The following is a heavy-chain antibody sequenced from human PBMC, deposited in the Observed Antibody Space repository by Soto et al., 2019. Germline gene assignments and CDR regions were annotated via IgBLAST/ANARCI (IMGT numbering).Heavy chain of an antibody. D-gene: IGHD2-2*01. V-gene: IGHV4-61*08. CDR2: IYYSGST. Sequence: SETLSLTCSVSGGSVSSDGYYWSWIRQPPGKGLEWIGYIYYSGSTNYNPSLKTRVTISLDTSQSQFSLKLSSVTTADTAVYYCARVNYCSSSSCYWLDYWGQGTLVTVSS. CDR1: GGSVSSDGYY. J-gene: IGHJ4*02. CDR3: ARVNYCSSSSCYWLDY.